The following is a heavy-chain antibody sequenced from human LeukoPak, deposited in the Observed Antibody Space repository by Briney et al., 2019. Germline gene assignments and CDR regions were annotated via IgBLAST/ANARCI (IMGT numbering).Heavy chain of an antibody. J-gene: IGHJ5*02. Sequence: WASVQVSCKASGYSFINYGITWVRQAAGQGLEWMGWSSPYNGKTNYAQKFQGRVTMTTDTSTNTAYMELRSLRSDDTAVYYCARGGIDIVTVPVSNWFDPWGQGTLVTVSS. D-gene: IGHD2-15*01. CDR1: GYSFINYG. CDR2: SSPYNGKT. V-gene: IGHV1-18*01. CDR3: ARGGIDIVTVPVSNWFDP.